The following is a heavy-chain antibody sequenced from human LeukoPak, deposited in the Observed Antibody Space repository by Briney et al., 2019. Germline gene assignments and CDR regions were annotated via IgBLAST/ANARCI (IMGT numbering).Heavy chain of an antibody. CDR3: ARVRRDIVATIPPYFDY. CDR1: GGSISSTTYY. Sequence: SETLSLTCTVSGGSISSTTYYWGWIRQPPGKGLEWIGSMSYRGTTYYNPSLKSRVTISVDTSKNQFSLKLSSVTAADTAMYYCARVRRDIVATIPPYFDYWGQGTLVTVSS. J-gene: IGHJ4*02. CDR2: MSYRGTT. D-gene: IGHD5-12*01. V-gene: IGHV4-39*07.